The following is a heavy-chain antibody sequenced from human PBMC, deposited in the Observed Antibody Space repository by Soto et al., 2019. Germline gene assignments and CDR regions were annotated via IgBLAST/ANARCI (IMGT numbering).Heavy chain of an antibody. CDR2: IYYSGST. V-gene: IGHV4-59*01. J-gene: IGHJ6*03. Sequence: SETLSLTCTVSGGSISSYYWSWIRQPPGKGLEWIGYIYYSGSTNYNPSLKSRVTISVDTSKNQFSLKLSSVTAADTAVYYCARVHKWFCHQRGVYYYYMDVWGKGTTVTVSS. D-gene: IGHD3-10*01. CDR1: GGSISSYY. CDR3: ARVHKWFCHQRGVYYYYMDV.